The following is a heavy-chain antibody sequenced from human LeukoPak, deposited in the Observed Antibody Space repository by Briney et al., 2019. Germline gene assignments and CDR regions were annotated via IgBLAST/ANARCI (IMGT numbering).Heavy chain of an antibody. D-gene: IGHD2-15*01. CDR2: ISSSSSTI. Sequence: GGSLRLSCAASGFTFSSYSMNWVRQAPGKGLEWVSYISSSSSTIYYADSVKGRFTISRDNAKNSLYLQMNSLRAEDTAVYYCARGYCSGNSCSRGYWGQGALVTVSS. J-gene: IGHJ4*02. V-gene: IGHV3-48*04. CDR3: ARGYCSGNSCSRGY. CDR1: GFTFSSYS.